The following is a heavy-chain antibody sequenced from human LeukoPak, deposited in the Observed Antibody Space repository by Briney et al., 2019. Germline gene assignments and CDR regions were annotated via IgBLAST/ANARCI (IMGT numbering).Heavy chain of an antibody. CDR2: MNPNSGNT. D-gene: IGHD3-9*01. V-gene: IGHV1-8*01. CDR1: GYTFSTYE. Sequence: GASVKVSCKASGYTFSTYEINWVRQATGLGLEWVGWMNPNSGNTGYAQKFQGRVTMTRNTSINTAYMELSNLRSEDTAVYYCARGYDIDPWGQGTQVTVSS. J-gene: IGHJ5*02. CDR3: ARGYDIDP.